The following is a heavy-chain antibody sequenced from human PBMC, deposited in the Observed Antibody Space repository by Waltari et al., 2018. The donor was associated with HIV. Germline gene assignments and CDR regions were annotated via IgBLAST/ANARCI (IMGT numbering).Heavy chain of an antibody. CDR2: IYSGGST. J-gene: IGHJ4*02. D-gene: IGHD3-16*01. CDR3: ATTPDYDYGDFWGY. Sequence: EMQLVESGGGLVQPGESLRLSCAASGFSVSTKYMSWVSRAAGKGLEGVSRIYSGGSTFYAHSVNRRFTISRDNSKNTLYLQMDSLRVEDTAVYYCATTPDYDYGDFWGYWGQGTLVTVSS. CDR1: GFSVSTKY. V-gene: IGHV3-66*01.